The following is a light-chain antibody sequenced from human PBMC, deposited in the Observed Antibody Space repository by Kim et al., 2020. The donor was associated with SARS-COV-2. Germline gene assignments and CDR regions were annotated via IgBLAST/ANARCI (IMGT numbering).Light chain of an antibody. CDR2: GKN. Sequence: SSELTQDPAVSVALGQTVRITCQGDNLRSYYASWYQQKPGQAPVLVIYGKNNRPSGIPDRFSGSSSGNTASLTITGAQAEDEADYYCNSRDSSGNHVFGT. CDR3: NSRDSSGNHV. CDR1: NLRSYY. J-gene: IGLJ1*01. V-gene: IGLV3-19*01.